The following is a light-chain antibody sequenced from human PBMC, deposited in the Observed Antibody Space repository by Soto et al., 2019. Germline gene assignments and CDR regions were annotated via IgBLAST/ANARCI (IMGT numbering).Light chain of an antibody. CDR1: QDIRNY. CDR2: DAS. J-gene: IGKJ5*01. V-gene: IGKV1-33*01. CDR3: QQYENLPV. Sequence: DVDMSQAPSSLSASVGDRFTLTCQASQDIRNYVNWYQQKPGKAPKLLIYDASILETGVPSRFSGSGSGTDFTFTISSLQPEDTATYYCQQYENLPVFGQGTRLEIK.